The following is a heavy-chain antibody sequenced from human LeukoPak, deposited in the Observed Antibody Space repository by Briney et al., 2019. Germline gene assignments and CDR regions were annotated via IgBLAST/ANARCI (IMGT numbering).Heavy chain of an antibody. V-gene: IGHV1-2*02. Sequence: ASVKVSCKASGYTFTGYYMHWVRQAPGQGLEWMGWINPNSGGTNYAQKFQGRVTMTRDTSISTAYMELSRLRSDDTAVYYCARGRYYDSSGYYYDDAFDIWDQGTMVTVSS. J-gene: IGHJ3*02. CDR1: GYTFTGYY. D-gene: IGHD3-22*01. CDR3: ARGRYYDSSGYYYDDAFDI. CDR2: INPNSGGT.